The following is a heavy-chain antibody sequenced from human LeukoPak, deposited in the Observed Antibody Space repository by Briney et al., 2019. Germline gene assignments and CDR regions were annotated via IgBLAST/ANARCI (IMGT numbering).Heavy chain of an antibody. CDR3: ARYLETPRRNLDY. D-gene: IGHD1-14*01. CDR1: GFTFHDYA. J-gene: IGHJ4*02. CDR2: ISWDSGSI. Sequence: GRSLRLSCAASGFTFHDYAMHWVRQAPGKGLEWVSSISWDSGSIGYADSVKGRFTISRDNAKNSVYLHMSTLRAEDTALYYCARYLETPRRNLDYWGQGTLVTVSS. V-gene: IGHV3-9*01.